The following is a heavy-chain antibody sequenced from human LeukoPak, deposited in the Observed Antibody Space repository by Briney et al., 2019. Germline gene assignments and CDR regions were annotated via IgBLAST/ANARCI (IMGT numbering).Heavy chain of an antibody. V-gene: IGHV1-2*02. CDR2: INPNSGGT. CDR1: GYTFTGYY. D-gene: IGHD2-15*01. Sequence: ASVKVSCKASGYTFTGYYMHWVRQAPGQGVEWMGWINPNSGGTNYAQKFQGRVTMTRDTSISTAYMELSRLRSDDTAVYYCARDCGSGDGFDPWGQGTLVTVSS. J-gene: IGHJ5*02. CDR3: ARDCGSGDGFDP.